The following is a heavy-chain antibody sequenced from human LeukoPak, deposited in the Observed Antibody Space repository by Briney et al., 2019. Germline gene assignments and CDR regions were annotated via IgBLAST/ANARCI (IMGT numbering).Heavy chain of an antibody. J-gene: IGHJ1*01. Sequence: PGGSLRLSCVASRFTFGNYGMHWVRQAPGKGLEWVAVIWYDGSNKYYADSVKGRFTISRDNSKNTLYLQMNSLRAEDTAVYYCARDGSSSWPEYFQHWGQGTLVTVSS. CDR2: IWYDGSNK. D-gene: IGHD6-13*01. CDR1: RFTFGNYG. V-gene: IGHV3-33*01. CDR3: ARDGSSSWPEYFQH.